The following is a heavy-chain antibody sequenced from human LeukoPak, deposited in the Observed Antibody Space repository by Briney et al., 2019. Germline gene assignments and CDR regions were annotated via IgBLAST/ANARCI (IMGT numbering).Heavy chain of an antibody. J-gene: IGHJ6*02. CDR3: AKDLITMVRGSPMDV. CDR1: GCTFSNYG. CDR2: LVYDGFYK. V-gene: IGHV3-30*02. D-gene: IGHD3-10*01. Sequence: GGSLRLSCAASGCTFSNYGMHWVRQAPGKGLEWVALLVYDGFYKYYADSVKGRFTISRDDSTNTLYLQLTSLRAEDTAVYYCAKDLITMVRGSPMDVWGLGTTVTVS.